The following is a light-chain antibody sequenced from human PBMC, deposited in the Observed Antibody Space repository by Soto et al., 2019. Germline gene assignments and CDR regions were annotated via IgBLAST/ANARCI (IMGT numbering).Light chain of an antibody. CDR2: AAS. J-gene: IGKJ4*01. Sequence: DIQLTQSPSLLSASVGDRVTITCRSSQGISTYLAWYQQTSGKAPKLLISAASTLQRGVPSRFSGSGSGTQFTLTISSLQPEDFATYYCQQLNAYPLTLGGGTKVDIK. CDR1: QGISTY. CDR3: QQLNAYPLT. V-gene: IGKV1-9*01.